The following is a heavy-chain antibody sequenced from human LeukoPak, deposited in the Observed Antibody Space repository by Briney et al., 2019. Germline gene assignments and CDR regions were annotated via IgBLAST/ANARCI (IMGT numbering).Heavy chain of an antibody. D-gene: IGHD3-22*01. CDR3: ARQGKREYYDRSGYYYYNYMDV. V-gene: IGHV4-59*08. CDR2: IFYSGST. Sequence: PSETLSLTCSVSGGSISSNYWSWIRQPPGKGLEWIGYIFYSGSTNYNPSLKSRVTISVDTSKNQFSLKLSSVTAADTAVCYCARQGKREYYDRSGYYYYNYMDVWGKGTTVTVSS. J-gene: IGHJ6*03. CDR1: GGSISSNY.